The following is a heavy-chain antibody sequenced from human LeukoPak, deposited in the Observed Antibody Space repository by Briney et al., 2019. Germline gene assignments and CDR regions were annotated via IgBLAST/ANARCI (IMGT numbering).Heavy chain of an antibody. J-gene: IGHJ4*02. D-gene: IGHD3-22*01. V-gene: IGHV4-30-4*08. Sequence: SQTLSLTCTVSGGSISSGDYYWSWIRQPPGKGLECIGYIYYSGSTYYNPSLKSRVTISVDTSKNQFSLKLSSVTAADTAVYYCARDSGHYDSSGSAFDYWGQGTLVTVSS. CDR2: IYYSGST. CDR3: ARDSGHYDSSGSAFDY. CDR1: GGSISSGDYY.